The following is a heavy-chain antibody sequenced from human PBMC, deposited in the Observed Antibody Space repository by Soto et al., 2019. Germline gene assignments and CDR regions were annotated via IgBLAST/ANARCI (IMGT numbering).Heavy chain of an antibody. CDR3: ASDLRGGSYGMDV. Sequence: QVQLQESGPGLVKPSQTLSLTCTVSGGSINSGDYYWSWIRQHRGQGLECIGYIFYRGSTYYKPSLKSRVTISVDTSTTQFSLKLSSVTAADTAVSYCASDLRGGSYGMDVWGQGTTVTVSS. D-gene: IGHD3-10*01. V-gene: IGHV4-31*03. CDR1: GGSINSGDYY. CDR2: IFYRGST. J-gene: IGHJ6*02.